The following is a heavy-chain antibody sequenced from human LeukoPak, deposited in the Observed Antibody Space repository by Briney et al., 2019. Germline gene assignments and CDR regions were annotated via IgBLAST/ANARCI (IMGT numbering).Heavy chain of an antibody. CDR1: GFTFSGFA. CDR3: AKDNGVSSLSHFDY. Sequence: PGGSLRLSCAASGFTFSGFAMTWVRQAPGKGLEWVSSIGSDYKTHYSESVKGRFTISRDNSKNTLHLQMNSLGLEDTAVYYCAKDNGVSSLSHFDYWGQGTLVTVSS. J-gene: IGHJ4*02. D-gene: IGHD2-8*01. V-gene: IGHV3-23*01. CDR2: IGSDYKT.